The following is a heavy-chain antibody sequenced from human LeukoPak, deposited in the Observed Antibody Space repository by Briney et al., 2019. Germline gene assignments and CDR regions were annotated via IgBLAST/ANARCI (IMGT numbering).Heavy chain of an antibody. Sequence: ASVKVSCKASGYTFTGYYMHWVRQAPGQGLEWMGRINPNSGGTNYAQKFQGRVTMTRDTSISTAYMELSRLRSDDTAVYYCARGSQAPTPNWFAPWGQGTLVTVSS. J-gene: IGHJ5*02. V-gene: IGHV1-2*06. CDR3: ARGSQAPTPNWFAP. D-gene: IGHD3-10*01. CDR1: GYTFTGYY. CDR2: INPNSGGT.